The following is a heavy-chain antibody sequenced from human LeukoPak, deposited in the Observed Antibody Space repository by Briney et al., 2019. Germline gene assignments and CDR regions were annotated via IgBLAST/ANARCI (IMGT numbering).Heavy chain of an antibody. CDR3: ARANTPFADY. Sequence: PGRSLRLSCAASGFTFSSYDMHWVRQAPGKGLEWVAVISYDGSNKYYADSVKGRFAISRDNSKNTAYLQMNSLRVEDTAVYYCARANTPFADYWGQGTLVTVSS. D-gene: IGHD2-2*02. V-gene: IGHV3-30*09. J-gene: IGHJ4*02. CDR2: ISYDGSNK. CDR1: GFTFSSYD.